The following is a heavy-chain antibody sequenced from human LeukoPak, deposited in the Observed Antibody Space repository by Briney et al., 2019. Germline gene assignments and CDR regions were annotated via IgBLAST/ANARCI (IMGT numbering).Heavy chain of an antibody. CDR1: GFTFRSYW. D-gene: IGHD3-3*01. CDR3: ARDYDFWSAIGY. Sequence: GGSLRLSCAVSGFTFRSYWMTWVRQAPGKGLEWVANIKEDGSEKYYVDSVKGRFTISRDNAKNSLYLQMNSLRAEDTAVYYCARDYDFWSAIGYWGQGTLVTVSS. CDR2: IKEDGSEK. J-gene: IGHJ4*02. V-gene: IGHV3-7*01.